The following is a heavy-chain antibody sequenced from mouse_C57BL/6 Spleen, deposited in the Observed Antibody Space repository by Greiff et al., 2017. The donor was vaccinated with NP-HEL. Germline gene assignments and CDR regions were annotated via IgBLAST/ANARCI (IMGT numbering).Heavy chain of an antibody. CDR2: INYDGSST. V-gene: IGHV5-16*01. Sequence: EVMLVESEGGLVQPGSSMKLSCTASGFTFSDYYMAWVRQVPEKGLEWVANINYDGSSTYYLDSLKSRFIISRDNAKNILYLQMSSLKSEDTATYYCARGDYYYGSSSFDYWGQGTTLTVSS. CDR1: GFTFSDYY. J-gene: IGHJ2*01. D-gene: IGHD1-1*01. CDR3: ARGDYYYGSSSFDY.